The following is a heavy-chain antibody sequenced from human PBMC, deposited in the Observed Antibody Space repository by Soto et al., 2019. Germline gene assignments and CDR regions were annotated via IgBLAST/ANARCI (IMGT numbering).Heavy chain of an antibody. CDR3: ARHPNVVIGPTHWFDP. J-gene: IGHJ5*02. CDR1: GGSISSYY. CDR2: IYYSGST. V-gene: IGHV4-59*08. Sequence: PSETLSLTCTVSGGSISSYYWSWIRQPPGKGLEWIGYIYYSGSTNYNPSLKSRVTISVDTSKNQFSLKLSSVTAADTAVYYCARHPNVVIGPTHWFDPWGQGTLVTVSS. D-gene: IGHD2-21*01.